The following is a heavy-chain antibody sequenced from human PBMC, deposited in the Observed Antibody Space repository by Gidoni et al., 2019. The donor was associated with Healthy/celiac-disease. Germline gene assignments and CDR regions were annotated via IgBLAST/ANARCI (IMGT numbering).Heavy chain of an antibody. Sequence: EVQLVESGGGLVQPGGSLRVSCAASGFTFSSYSMNWVRQAPGKGLEWVSYISSSSSTIYYADSVKGRFTISRDNAKNSLYLQMNSLRAEDTAVYYCARNQYYYDSSGYPPFDYWGQGTLVTVSS. CDR2: ISSSSSTI. V-gene: IGHV3-48*01. D-gene: IGHD3-22*01. J-gene: IGHJ4*02. CDR1: GFTFSSYS. CDR3: ARNQYYYDSSGYPPFDY.